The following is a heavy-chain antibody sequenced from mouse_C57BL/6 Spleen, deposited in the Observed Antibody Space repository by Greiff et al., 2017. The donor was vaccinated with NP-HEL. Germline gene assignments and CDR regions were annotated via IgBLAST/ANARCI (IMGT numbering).Heavy chain of an antibody. CDR3: ALYDGYPYAMDY. D-gene: IGHD2-3*01. V-gene: IGHV1-81*01. CDR1: GYTFTSYG. Sequence: VQLQQSGAELARPGASVKLSCKASGYTFTSYGISWVKQRTGQGLEWIGEIYPRSGNTYYNEKFKGKATLTADKSSSTAYMELRSLTSEDSAVYFCALYDGYPYAMDYWGQGTSVTVSS. CDR2: IYPRSGNT. J-gene: IGHJ4*01.